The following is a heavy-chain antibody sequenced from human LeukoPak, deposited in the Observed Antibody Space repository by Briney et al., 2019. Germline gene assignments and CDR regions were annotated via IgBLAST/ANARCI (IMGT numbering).Heavy chain of an antibody. CDR1: GGSVSSHRYY. CDR3: ARNLPYYYDSTNLDY. CDR2: VYYSGST. D-gene: IGHD3-22*01. J-gene: IGHJ4*02. Sequence: SETLSLTCTVSGGSVSSHRYYWGWLRQPPGKGLEWIGSVYYSGSTYYDPSLKSRVVISVDTSKNQFSLKLSSVTAADTAVYYCARNLPYYYDSTNLDYWGQGTLVTVSS. V-gene: IGHV4-39*01.